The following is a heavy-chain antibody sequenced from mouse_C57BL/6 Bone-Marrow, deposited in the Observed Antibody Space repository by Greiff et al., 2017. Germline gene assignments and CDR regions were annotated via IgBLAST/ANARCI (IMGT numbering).Heavy chain of an antibody. D-gene: IGHD1-1*01. V-gene: IGHV1-18*01. Sequence: VQLQQSGPELVKPGASVKIPCKASGYTFTDYNMDWVKQSHGKSLEWIGDINPNNGGTIYNQKFKGKATLTVDKSSSTAYMELRSLTSEDTAVYYCAREGYYGSSYEYAMDYWGQGTSVTVSS. CDR3: AREGYYGSSYEYAMDY. CDR1: GYTFTDYN. CDR2: INPNNGGT. J-gene: IGHJ4*01.